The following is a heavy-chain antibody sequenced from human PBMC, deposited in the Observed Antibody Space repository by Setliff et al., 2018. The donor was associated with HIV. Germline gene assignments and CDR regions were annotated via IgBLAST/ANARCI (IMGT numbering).Heavy chain of an antibody. J-gene: IGHJ3*02. Sequence: PGGSLRLSCAASGFTFFDYALNWVRQAPGKGLEWVSSIGSSGSYIYYADSVKGRFTISRDHATSALYLQMDSLRAEDTALYYCTRSHSTRDAFDIWGQGTMVTVSS. V-gene: IGHV3-21*01. CDR1: GFTFFDYA. CDR2: IGSSGSYI. CDR3: TRSHSTRDAFDI. D-gene: IGHD2-2*01.